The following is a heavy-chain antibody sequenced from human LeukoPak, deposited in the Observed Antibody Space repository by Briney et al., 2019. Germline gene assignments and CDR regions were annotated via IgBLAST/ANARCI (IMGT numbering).Heavy chain of an antibody. J-gene: IGHJ6*02. CDR3: ARVDGSEETYYYYGMDV. V-gene: IGHV4-4*07. D-gene: IGHD5-24*01. CDR2: IYTSGST. CDR1: GGSISTYY. Sequence: PSETLSLTCTVSGGSISTYYWSWIRQPAGKGLEWIGRIYTSGSTNYNPSLKSRVTMSVDTSKNQFSLKLSSVTAADTAMYYCARVDGSEETYYYYGMDVWGQGTTVTVSS.